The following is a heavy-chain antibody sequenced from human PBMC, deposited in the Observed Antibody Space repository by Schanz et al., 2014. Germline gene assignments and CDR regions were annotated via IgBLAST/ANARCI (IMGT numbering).Heavy chain of an antibody. V-gene: IGHV3-30*03. J-gene: IGHJ4*03. CDR3: SRPRDGYNEFDS. Sequence: QVQLVESGGGVVQPGRSLRLSCAASGFTFSNYGLVWVRQAPGKGLEWLAVISYDGSDKFHADSVKGRFTISRDNSKNTLYLQMNSLRVEDTAVYYCSRPRDGYNEFDSWGPGPLVAV. D-gene: IGHD5-12*01. CDR2: ISYDGSDK. CDR1: GFTFSNYG.